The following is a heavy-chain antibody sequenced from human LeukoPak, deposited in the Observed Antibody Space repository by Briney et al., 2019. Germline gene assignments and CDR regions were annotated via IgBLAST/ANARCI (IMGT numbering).Heavy chain of an antibody. CDR3: ARETAMVLDY. D-gene: IGHD2-21*02. J-gene: IGHJ4*02. Sequence: SATLSLTCTVSGGSISSYFWSWIRQPPGKGLEWIGYISYSGSTNYNPSLKSRVTISLDTSKNQFSLKVSSVTAADTAVYYCARETAMVLDYWGQGALVTVFS. CDR2: ISYSGST. V-gene: IGHV4-59*01. CDR1: GGSISSYF.